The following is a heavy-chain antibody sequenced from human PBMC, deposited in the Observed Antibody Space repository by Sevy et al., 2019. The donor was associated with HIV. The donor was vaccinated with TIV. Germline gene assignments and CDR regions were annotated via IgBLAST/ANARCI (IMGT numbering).Heavy chain of an antibody. CDR3: TAEVHLNSDDH. CDR1: GFTFANAW. Sequence: GGSLRLSCAASGFTFANAWMNWVHQTPGKELEWVGRIKSKTDGGTTDYVAPVKGRFTISRDDSKNRLYLQMNSLRTEDTAVYYCTAEVHLNSDDHWGQGTLVTVSS. D-gene: IGHD1-7*01. J-gene: IGHJ4*02. V-gene: IGHV3-15*07. CDR2: IKSKTDGGTT.